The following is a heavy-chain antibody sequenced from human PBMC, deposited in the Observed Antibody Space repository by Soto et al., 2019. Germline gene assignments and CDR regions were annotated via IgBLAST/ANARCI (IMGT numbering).Heavy chain of an antibody. J-gene: IGHJ4*02. D-gene: IGHD3-22*01. Sequence: LRLSCAASGFTFGSYAMSWVRLAPGKGLEWVSVAGPSGSSTFYADSVRGRFTISRDNVENTLYLQMNSLRVADTALYFRARTYYYDSTGYYRTFDYWGQGTLVTVSS. CDR3: ARTYYYDSTGYYRTFDY. V-gene: IGHV3-23*01. CDR2: AGPSGSST. CDR1: GFTFGSYA.